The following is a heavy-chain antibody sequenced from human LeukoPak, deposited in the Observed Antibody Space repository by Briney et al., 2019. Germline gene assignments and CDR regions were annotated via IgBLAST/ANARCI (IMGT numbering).Heavy chain of an antibody. CDR3: ARGWAAVRPRPPTSYYYYYYMDV. CDR1: GDSINSYY. Sequence: SETLSLTCTVSGDSINSYYWSWIRQPPGKGLEWIGYIYYSGSTTYNPSLKSRVTISVDTSKNQFSLKLSSVTTADTAVYYCARGWAAVRPRPPTSYYYYYYMDVWGKGTTVTVSS. CDR2: IYYSGST. J-gene: IGHJ6*03. D-gene: IGHD6-6*01. V-gene: IGHV4-59*01.